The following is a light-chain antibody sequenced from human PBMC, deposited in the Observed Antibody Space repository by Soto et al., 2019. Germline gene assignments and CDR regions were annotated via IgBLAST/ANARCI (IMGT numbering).Light chain of an antibody. J-gene: IGKJ5*01. V-gene: IGKV3-11*01. CDR3: QQRSNWPIT. Sequence: EIVLTQSPATLSLSPEERATLSCGASQNVRSYLAWYQQKPGQAPRLLIYDVSNRATGIPARFSGSGSGTDFTLTISSLEPEDFAVYYCQQRSNWPITFGQGTRLEIK. CDR1: QNVRSY. CDR2: DVS.